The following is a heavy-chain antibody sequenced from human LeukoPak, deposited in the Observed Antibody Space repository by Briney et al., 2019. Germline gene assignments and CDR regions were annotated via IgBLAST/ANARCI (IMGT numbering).Heavy chain of an antibody. Sequence: GGSLRLSCAASGFTFSSYGMHWVRQAPGKGLEWVANIKQDGSEKYFVDSMKGRFTISRDNAKNSLYLQMNSLRAEDTAVYYCARVEMATTSFDYWGQGTLVTVSS. CDR2: IKQDGSEK. D-gene: IGHD5-24*01. CDR1: GFTFSSYG. CDR3: ARVEMATTSFDY. J-gene: IGHJ4*02. V-gene: IGHV3-7*03.